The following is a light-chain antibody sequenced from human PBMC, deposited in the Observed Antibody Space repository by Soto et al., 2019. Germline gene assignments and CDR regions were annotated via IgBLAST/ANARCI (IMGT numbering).Light chain of an antibody. V-gene: IGKV3-15*01. J-gene: IGKJ4*01. CDR1: QSVSNN. CDR2: GAS. CDR3: QHYNNRPLT. Sequence: EIVMTQSPATLSVSPGERATLSCRASQSVSNNLAWYQQKPGPAPRLLIYGASTRATGIPARFSGSGSGTEFTLTISSLQSEDFAVYHCQHYNNRPLTFGGGTKVEMK.